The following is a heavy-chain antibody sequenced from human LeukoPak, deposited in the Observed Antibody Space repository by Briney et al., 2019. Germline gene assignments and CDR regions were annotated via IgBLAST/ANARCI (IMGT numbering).Heavy chain of an antibody. Sequence: GGSLRLSCAASGFTFSSYAMSWVRQAPGKGLEWVSVIYSGGNTCYADSVKGRFTISRDDSKNTLYLQMNSLRAEDTALYYCAKDSPVATWWGQGTLVTVSS. J-gene: IGHJ4*02. D-gene: IGHD1-26*01. V-gene: IGHV3-23*03. CDR2: IYSGGNT. CDR3: AKDSPVATW. CDR1: GFTFSSYA.